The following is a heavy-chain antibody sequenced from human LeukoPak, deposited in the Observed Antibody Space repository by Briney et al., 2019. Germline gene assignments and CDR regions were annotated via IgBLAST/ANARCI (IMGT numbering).Heavy chain of an antibody. CDR2: INHSGST. CDR3: ARGGRAVRGVIIRPIDY. J-gene: IGHJ4*02. V-gene: IGHV4-34*01. CDR1: GGSFSGYY. Sequence: KSSETLSLTCAVYGGSFSGYYWSWIRQPPGKGLEWIGEINHSGSTNYNPSLKSRVTISVDTSKNQFSLKLSSVTAADTAVYYCARGGRAVRGVIIRPIDYWGQGTLVTVSS. D-gene: IGHD3-10*01.